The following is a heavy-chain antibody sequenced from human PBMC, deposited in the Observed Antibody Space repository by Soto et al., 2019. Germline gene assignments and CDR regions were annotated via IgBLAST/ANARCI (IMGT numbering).Heavy chain of an antibody. CDR2: INHSGST. D-gene: IGHD3-10*01. V-gene: IGHV4-34*01. J-gene: IGHJ4*02. Sequence: PSETRSLTCAVYGGSFSGYYWSWIRQPPGKWLEWIGEINHSGSTNYNPSLKSRVTISVDTSKNQFSLKLSSVTAADTAVYYCATETRGGYGSGSYLYWCQGTLVTVSS. CDR1: GGSFSGYY. CDR3: ATETRGGYGSGSYLY.